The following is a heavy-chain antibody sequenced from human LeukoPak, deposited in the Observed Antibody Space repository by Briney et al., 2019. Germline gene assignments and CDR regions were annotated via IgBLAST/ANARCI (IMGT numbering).Heavy chain of an antibody. CDR3: AREVMSYSGSYGSDY. CDR1: GFSFSSYE. CDR2: ISYDGSNK. D-gene: IGHD1-26*01. V-gene: IGHV3-30-3*01. Sequence: PGRSLRLSCAASGFSFSSYEMCWVRQAPGKGLEWVAVISYDGSNKYYADSVKGRFTISRDNSRNTLYLQMNSLRAEDTAMYYCAREVMSYSGSYGSDYWGQGTLVTVSS. J-gene: IGHJ4*02.